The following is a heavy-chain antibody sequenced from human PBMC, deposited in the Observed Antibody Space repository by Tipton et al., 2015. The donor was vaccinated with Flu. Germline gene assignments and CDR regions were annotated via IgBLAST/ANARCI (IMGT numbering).Heavy chain of an antibody. Sequence: QPVQSGGGVVQPGRSLRLSCAASGFSFSTYVMHWVRQAPGEGLEWVTLIWSDGSRKDYGDSVRGRFTISRDNSKNTLYLQMNSLRVEDMAVYYCVGEVDRGGVYGFDIWGQGTMVTVSS. J-gene: IGHJ3*02. D-gene: IGHD2-15*01. CDR2: IWSDGSRK. V-gene: IGHV3-33*01. CDR1: GFSFSTYV. CDR3: VGEVDRGGVYGFDI.